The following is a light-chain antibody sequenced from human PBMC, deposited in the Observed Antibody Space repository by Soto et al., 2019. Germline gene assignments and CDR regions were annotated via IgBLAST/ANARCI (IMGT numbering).Light chain of an antibody. V-gene: IGLV2-14*01. CDR2: DVS. Sequence: QSALTQPASVSGSPGQSITISCTGTSSDVGGYNYVSWYQQHPGKAPKLMIYDVSNRPSGVSNRFSGSKSGNTASLTISGLQAADEAADYCSSYTSSSTLVVFGTGTKLTVL. CDR3: SSYTSSSTLVV. CDR1: SSDVGGYNY. J-gene: IGLJ1*01.